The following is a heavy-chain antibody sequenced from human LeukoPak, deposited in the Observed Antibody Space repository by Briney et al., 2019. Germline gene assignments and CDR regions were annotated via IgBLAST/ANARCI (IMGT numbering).Heavy chain of an antibody. D-gene: IGHD1-7*01. Sequence: GGSLRLSCAAAGFTFSSYSMMWVRQAPGEGLEWVSSISSSGTYMHYVDSVKGRFTISRDNAKESLYLQMNSLRTEDTAVYYCATGRDWNYVENDYWGQGTLVTVSS. V-gene: IGHV3-21*01. CDR2: ISSSGTYM. CDR3: ATGRDWNYVENDY. J-gene: IGHJ4*02. CDR1: GFTFSSYS.